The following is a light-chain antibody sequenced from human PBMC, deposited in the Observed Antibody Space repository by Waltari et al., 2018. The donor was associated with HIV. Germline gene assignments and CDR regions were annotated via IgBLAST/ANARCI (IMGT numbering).Light chain of an antibody. CDR1: TSDIGIFDS. J-gene: IGLJ2*01. CDR3: CSYTAIHTLI. CDR2: GVY. Sequence: QSALTQPASVSGSPGQSITISCAGTTSDIGIFDSVSWYQQHPGRAPQLMSFGVYSLPAGVSSRFSGSKSGNTASLTISGLQAEDEANYYCCSYTAIHTLIFGGGTKLTVL. V-gene: IGLV2-14*01.